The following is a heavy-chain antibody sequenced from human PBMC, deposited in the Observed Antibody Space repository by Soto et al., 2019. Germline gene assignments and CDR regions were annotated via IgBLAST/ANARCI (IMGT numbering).Heavy chain of an antibody. CDR3: AKNKEGFYSFDY. CDR1: GFTSSSDA. Sequence: GGSLNLSCAASGFTSSSDAKSWFRQAPGKGLEWVSAISGSGGSTYYEDSVKGRFTISRDFSKNTVYLQMNSLRAEDTAVYYCAKNKEGFYSFDYWGQGTLVTVSS. CDR2: ISGSGGST. J-gene: IGHJ4*02. V-gene: IGHV3-23*01.